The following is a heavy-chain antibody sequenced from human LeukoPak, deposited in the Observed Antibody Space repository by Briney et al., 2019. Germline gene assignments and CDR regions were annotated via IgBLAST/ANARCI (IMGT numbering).Heavy chain of an antibody. D-gene: IGHD3-10*01. J-gene: IGHJ3*02. V-gene: IGHV3-23*01. CDR2: ISGSGGST. Sequence: GGTLRLSCAASGFTFSSYSMIWLPQAPGKELEGFTAISGSGGSTYYADSVKGRFTISRDNSKNTLYLQMNSLRAEDTAVYYCAKDGYYGSGSYSNAFDIWGQGTMVTVSS. CDR3: AKDGYYGSGSYSNAFDI. CDR1: GFTFSSYS.